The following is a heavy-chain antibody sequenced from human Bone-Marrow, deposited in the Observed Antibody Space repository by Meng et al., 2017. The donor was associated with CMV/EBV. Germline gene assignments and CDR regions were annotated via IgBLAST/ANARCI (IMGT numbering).Heavy chain of an antibody. Sequence: SVKVSCKASGGTFSSYAITWVRQAPGQGLDWMGGIIPIFGTANYAQKFQGRVTITTDESTSTAYMDLSSLRSEDAAVYYCVTCINTNCYTAADYYGLDVWGQGTRVTVSS. CDR3: VTCINTNCYTAADYYGLDV. CDR2: IIPIFGTA. V-gene: IGHV1-69*05. CDR1: GGTFSSYA. J-gene: IGHJ6*02. D-gene: IGHD2-2*02.